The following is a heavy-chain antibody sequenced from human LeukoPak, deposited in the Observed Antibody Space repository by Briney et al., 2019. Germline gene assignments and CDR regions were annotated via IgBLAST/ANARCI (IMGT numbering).Heavy chain of an antibody. Sequence: GGSLRLSCAASGFTFSNYGMHWVRQAPGKGLEWVAVISYDGSNKYYADSVKGRFTISRDNSKNTLYLQMNSLRAEDTAVYYCARERRRSSSPNYYYYYGMDVWGQGTTVTVSS. CDR2: ISYDGSNK. V-gene: IGHV3-30*03. D-gene: IGHD6-13*01. CDR1: GFTFSNYG. CDR3: ARERRRSSSPNYYYYYGMDV. J-gene: IGHJ6*02.